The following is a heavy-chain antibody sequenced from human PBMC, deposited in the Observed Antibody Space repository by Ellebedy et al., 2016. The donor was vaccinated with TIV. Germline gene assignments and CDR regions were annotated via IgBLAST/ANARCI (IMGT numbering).Heavy chain of an antibody. D-gene: IGHD5-12*01. CDR2: VYPEDSNT. Sequence: GESLKISCKASGYSFSHYWIGWVRQMPGKGLEWIGIVYPEDSNTRYSPSFQGHFTISAAHYITTAYLQWSSLKASDTATYSCARHSTPYSGYDTDFDFWGQGTLVTVSS. J-gene: IGHJ4*02. CDR3: ARHSTPYSGYDTDFDF. V-gene: IGHV5-51*01. CDR1: GYSFSHYW.